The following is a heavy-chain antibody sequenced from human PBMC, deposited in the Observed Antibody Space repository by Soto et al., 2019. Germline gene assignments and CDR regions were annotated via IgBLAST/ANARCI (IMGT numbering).Heavy chain of an antibody. CDR3: ATSHYDSSGYYSDAFDI. CDR1: GGTFSSYA. Sequence: ASVKVSCKASGGTFSSYAISWVRQAPGKGLEWMGGFDPEDGETIYAQKFQGRVTMTEDTSTDTAYMELSSLRSEDTAVYYCATSHYDSSGYYSDAFDIWGQGTMVTVSS. V-gene: IGHV1-24*01. CDR2: FDPEDGET. D-gene: IGHD3-22*01. J-gene: IGHJ3*02.